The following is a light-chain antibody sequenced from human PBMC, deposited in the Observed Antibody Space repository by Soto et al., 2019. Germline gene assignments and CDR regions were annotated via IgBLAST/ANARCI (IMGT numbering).Light chain of an antibody. CDR1: QSISSW. J-gene: IGKJ1*01. CDR2: KAS. CDR3: QHYNSYSEA. Sequence: QITQSASTLSASVGDRVTITCRASQSISSWLAWYQQKPGKAPKLLIYKASTLKSGVPSRFSGSGSGTEFTLTISSLQPDDFATYYCQHYNSYSEAFGQGTKVDI. V-gene: IGKV1-5*03.